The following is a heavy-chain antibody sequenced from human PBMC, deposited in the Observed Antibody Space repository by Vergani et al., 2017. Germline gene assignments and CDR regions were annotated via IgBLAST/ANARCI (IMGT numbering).Heavy chain of an antibody. CDR2: INPSGGST. V-gene: IGHV1-46*03. CDR1: GYTFTSYY. J-gene: IGHJ4*02. Sequence: QVQLVQSGAEVKKPGASVKVSCKASGYTFTSYYMHWVRQAPGQGLEWMGIINPSGGSTSYAQKFQGRVTMTRDTSTSTVYMELSSLRSEDTAVYYCARALGYCSGGSCYEDYFDYWGQGTLVTVSS. CDR3: ARALGYCSGGSCYEDYFDY. D-gene: IGHD2-15*01.